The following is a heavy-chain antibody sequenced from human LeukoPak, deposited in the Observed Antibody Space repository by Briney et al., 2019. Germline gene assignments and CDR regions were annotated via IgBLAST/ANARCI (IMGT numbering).Heavy chain of an antibody. D-gene: IGHD2-2*01. CDR1: GFTFSSYA. CDR2: ISDSGHKT. V-gene: IGHV3-23*01. Sequence: GGSLRLSCAASGFTFSSYAMSWVRQAPGKGLEWVSVISDSGHKTYYADSVKGRFTISRDNSKNTLYLQMNSLRAEDTAVYYCAKDPDPRYCSSTSCSSLWGQGTLVTVSS. J-gene: IGHJ4*02. CDR3: AKDPDPRYCSSTSCSSL.